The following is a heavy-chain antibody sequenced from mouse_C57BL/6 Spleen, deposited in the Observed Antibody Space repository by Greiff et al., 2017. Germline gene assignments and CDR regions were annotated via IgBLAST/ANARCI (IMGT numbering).Heavy chain of an antibody. CDR2: IWSGGST. V-gene: IGHV2-2*01. D-gene: IGHD2-4*01. Sequence: QVQLKQSGPGLVQPSQSLSITCTVSGFSLTSYGVHWVRQSPGKGLEWLGVIWSGGSTDYNAAFISRLSISKDNSKSQVFFKMNSLQADDTAIYYCAMYDYGTSAYWGQGTLVTVSA. J-gene: IGHJ3*01. CDR1: GFSLTSYG. CDR3: AMYDYGTSAY.